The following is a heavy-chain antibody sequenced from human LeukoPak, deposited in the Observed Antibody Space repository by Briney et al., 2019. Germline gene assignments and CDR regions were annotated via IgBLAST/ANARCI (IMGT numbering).Heavy chain of an antibody. CDR2: ISSSGSTI. Sequence: GGSLRLSCAASGFTFSSYEMIWVRQAPGKGLEWVSYISSSGSTIYYADSVKGRFTISRDNAKNSLYLQMNSLRAEDTAVYFCARVGALSSSWLLYWGQGTLVTVSS. J-gene: IGHJ4*02. CDR3: ARVGALSSSWLLY. CDR1: GFTFSSYE. D-gene: IGHD6-13*01. V-gene: IGHV3-48*03.